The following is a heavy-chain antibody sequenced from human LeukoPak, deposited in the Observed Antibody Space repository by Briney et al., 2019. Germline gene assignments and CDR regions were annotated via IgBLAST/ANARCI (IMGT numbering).Heavy chain of an antibody. CDR2: ISAYNGNT. D-gene: IGHD4-17*01. V-gene: IGHV1-18*01. J-gene: IGHJ6*02. CDR3: ARGGEEDYYYYGMDV. Sequence: ASVKVSCTASGYTFTSYGISWVRQAPGQGLEWMGWISAYNGNTNYAQKLQGRVTMTTDTSTSTAYMELRSLRSDDTALYYCARGGEEDYYYYGMDVWGQGTTVTVSS. CDR1: GYTFTSYG.